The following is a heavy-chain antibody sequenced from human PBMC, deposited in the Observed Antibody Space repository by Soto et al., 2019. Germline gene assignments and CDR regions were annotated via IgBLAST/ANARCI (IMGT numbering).Heavy chain of an antibody. CDR3: PHHHRGGWFAP. J-gene: IGHJ5*02. D-gene: IGHD3-3*01. CDR2: IYHSGST. V-gene: IGHV4-4*02. CDR1: GGSISSSNW. Sequence: QVQLQESGPGLVKPSGTLSLTCAVSGGSISSSNWWSWVRQPPGKGLEWIGEIYHSGSTNYNPSLKRRVPIPLDQSKHHFSPTLRSVTAAHTAIYYFPHHHRGGWFAPWRQGTLVTLSS.